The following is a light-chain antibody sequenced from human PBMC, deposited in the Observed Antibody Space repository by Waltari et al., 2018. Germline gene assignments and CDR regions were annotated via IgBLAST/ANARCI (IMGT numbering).Light chain of an antibody. CDR1: GSVSRA. V-gene: IGKV3-20*01. CDR3: QHYVRIPVT. CDR2: GAS. Sequence: ELVLTQSPGTLSLSPGARVPLSCGASGSVSRALAWYQQKPGHSARLLICGASSRATGIPDSCSGSGSGTDFSLTIRRLEPEDFAVYYCQHYVRIPVTFGQWTKVDIK. J-gene: IGKJ1*01.